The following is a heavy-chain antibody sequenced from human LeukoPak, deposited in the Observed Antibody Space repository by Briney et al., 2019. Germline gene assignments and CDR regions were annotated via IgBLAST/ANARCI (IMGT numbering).Heavy chain of an antibody. J-gene: IGHJ4*02. CDR1: GFTFTNAW. CDR3: VNLGYSD. Sequence: GGSLRLSCAASGFTFTNAWMSWVRQAPGEGLEWVATIKDDGSDRYYVDSVKGRFTISRDNAKNSLYLQMNSLRVEDTAVYYCVNLGYSDGGQGTLVTVSS. CDR2: IKDDGSDR. D-gene: IGHD5-12*01. V-gene: IGHV3-7*01.